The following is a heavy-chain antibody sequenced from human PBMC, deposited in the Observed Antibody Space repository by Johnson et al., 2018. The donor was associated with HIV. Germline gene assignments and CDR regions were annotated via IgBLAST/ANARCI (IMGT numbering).Heavy chain of an antibody. J-gene: IGHJ3*02. V-gene: IGHV3-11*04. CDR2: LSGSGGTI. D-gene: IGHD3-10*02. CDR3: ARDFMYAFDI. CDR1: GSTFSDYY. Sequence: QVHLVESGGDLVKAGGSLRLSCAASGSTFSDYYMSWISQAPGKGLEWVSYLSGSGGTIYYADSVKGRFTISRDNAKNSLYLQMNSLRAEDTAVYYCARDFMYAFDIWGQGTMVTVSS.